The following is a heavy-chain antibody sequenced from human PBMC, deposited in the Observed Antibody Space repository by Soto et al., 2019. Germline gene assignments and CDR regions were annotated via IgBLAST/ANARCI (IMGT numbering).Heavy chain of an antibody. D-gene: IGHD3-3*01. CDR1: GFTVSSNY. CDR3: ARGVPYYDVWSGYSLDV. V-gene: IGHV3-66*01. J-gene: IGHJ6*02. Sequence: PGGSLRLSCTASGFTVSSNYMSWVRQAPGKGLEWVSVIYSGGTTYYADSVKGRFTISRDNSKNTLYLQMNSLRAEDTAVYYCARGVPYYDVWSGYSLDVWGQGTTVTVSS. CDR2: IYSGGTT.